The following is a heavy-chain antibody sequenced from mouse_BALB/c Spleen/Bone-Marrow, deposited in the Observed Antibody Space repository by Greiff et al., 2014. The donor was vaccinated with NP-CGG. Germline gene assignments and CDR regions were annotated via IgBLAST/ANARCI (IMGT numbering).Heavy chain of an antibody. J-gene: IGHJ1*01. D-gene: IGHD2-14*01. V-gene: IGHV1S130*01. CDR3: ARSYRVWYFDV. CDR1: GYTFTSSW. CDR2: IHPNSGNT. Sequence: VQLQQSGSVLVRPGASVKLSCKASGYTFTSSWMHWAKQRPGQGLEWIGDIHPNSGNTNYNEKFRGKATLTVDTSSNTAYVDLSSLTSEDSAVYYCARSYRVWYFDVWGAGTTVTVSS.